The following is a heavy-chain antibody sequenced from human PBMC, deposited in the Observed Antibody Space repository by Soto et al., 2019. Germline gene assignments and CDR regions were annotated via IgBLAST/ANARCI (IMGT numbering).Heavy chain of an antibody. D-gene: IGHD6-13*01. V-gene: IGHV3-7*01. J-gene: IGHJ4*02. Sequence: PGGSLRLSCAASGFTFSSYWMSWVRQAPGTGLEWVANKKHEAGGRYYVESVKGRFTISRDNAKNSLFLQMNSLRVEDTAVYYCARLPAVDLRYDFDSWGQGT. CDR3: ARLPAVDLRYDFDS. CDR1: GFTFSSYW. CDR2: KKHEAGGR.